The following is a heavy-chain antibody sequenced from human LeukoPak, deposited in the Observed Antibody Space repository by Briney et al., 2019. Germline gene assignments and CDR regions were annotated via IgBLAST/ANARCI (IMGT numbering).Heavy chain of an antibody. J-gene: IGHJ4*02. CDR2: ISGSGGST. Sequence: GGSLRLSCAASGFTFSSYAMSWVRQAPGNGLEWVSAISGSGGSTYYADSVKGRFTISRDNSKNTLYLQMNSLRAEDTAVYYCAKGGSGRYGTYYFDYWGQGTLVTVSS. CDR3: AKGGSGRYGTYYFDY. CDR1: GFTFSSYA. D-gene: IGHD6-19*01. V-gene: IGHV3-23*01.